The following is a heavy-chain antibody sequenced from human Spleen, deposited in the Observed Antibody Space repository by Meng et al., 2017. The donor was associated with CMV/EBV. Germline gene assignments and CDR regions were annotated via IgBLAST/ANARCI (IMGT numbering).Heavy chain of an antibody. J-gene: IGHJ6*02. CDR1: GFTFDDYA. V-gene: IGHV3-9*01. D-gene: IGHD1-1*01. CDR3: ARDSGTTSGMDV. Sequence: GGSLRLSCAASGFTFDDYAMEWVRQAPGKGLEWVSGISWNSGRIDYADSVKGRFTISGDNAKNSLYLQMNSLRVEDTAVYHCARDSGTTSGMDVWGQGTTVTVSS. CDR2: ISWNSGRI.